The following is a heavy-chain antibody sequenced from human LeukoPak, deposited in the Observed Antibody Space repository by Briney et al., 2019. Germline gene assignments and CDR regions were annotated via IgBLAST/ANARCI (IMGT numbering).Heavy chain of an antibody. D-gene: IGHD3-10*01. Sequence: GRSLRLSCAASGFTFDDYGMHWVRQAPGKGLEWVSGISWNSGSIGYADSVKGRFTISRDNAKNSLYLQMNSLRAEDTALYYCAKDMRDRITMVRGAPYYYGMDVWGQGTTVTVSS. CDR3: AKDMRDRITMVRGAPYYYGMDV. CDR2: ISWNSGSI. CDR1: GFTFDDYG. V-gene: IGHV3-9*01. J-gene: IGHJ6*02.